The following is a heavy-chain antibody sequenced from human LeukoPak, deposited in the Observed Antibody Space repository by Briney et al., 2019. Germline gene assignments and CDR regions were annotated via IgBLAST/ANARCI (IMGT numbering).Heavy chain of an antibody. D-gene: IGHD1-1*01. CDR3: ARDPLQDYYYYMGV. Sequence: ASVKVSCKASGYTFTGYYMHWVRQAPGQGLEWMGRINPNSGGTNYAQKFQGRVTMTRDTSISTAYMELSRLRSDDTAVYYCARDPLQDYYYYMGVWGKGTTVTVSS. J-gene: IGHJ6*03. CDR2: INPNSGGT. V-gene: IGHV1-2*06. CDR1: GYTFTGYY.